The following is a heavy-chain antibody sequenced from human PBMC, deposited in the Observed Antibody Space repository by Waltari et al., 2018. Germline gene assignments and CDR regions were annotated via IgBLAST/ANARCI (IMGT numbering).Heavy chain of an antibody. CDR1: AGSIHIYY. Sequence: QVQLQESGPGLVKPSETLSLTCTVSAGSIHIYYWSWIRQPPGKGLEWIGYVYYTGNTIYNPSLESRVTLSADTSKNQVSLRLRSVTAADTAVYYCARGMSSVWYGPFDYWGQGTLVTVSS. CDR3: ARGMSSVWYGPFDY. CDR2: VYYTGNT. J-gene: IGHJ4*02. D-gene: IGHD6-19*01. V-gene: IGHV4-59*08.